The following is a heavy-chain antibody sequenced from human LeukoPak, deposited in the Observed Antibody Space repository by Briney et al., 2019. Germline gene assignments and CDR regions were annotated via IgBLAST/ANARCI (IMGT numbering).Heavy chain of an antibody. D-gene: IGHD6-13*01. CDR3: ARGYSSSWYLNWFDP. V-gene: IGHV4-38-2*02. J-gene: IGHJ5*02. Sequence: TSETLSLTCTVSGYSISSGYYWGWLRQPPGKGLEWIGSIYHSGSTYYNPSLKSQVTISVDTSKNQFSLKLTSVTAADTAVYYCARGYSSSWYLNWFDPWGQGTLVTVSS. CDR2: IYHSGST. CDR1: GYSISSGYY.